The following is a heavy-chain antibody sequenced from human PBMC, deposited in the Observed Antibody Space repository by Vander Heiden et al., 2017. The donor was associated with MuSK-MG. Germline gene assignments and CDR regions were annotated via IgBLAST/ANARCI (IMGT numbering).Heavy chain of an antibody. CDR1: GFPFSSYW. V-gene: IGHV3-7*01. D-gene: IGHD3-3*01. Sequence: EVRLVESGGGLVQPGGSLRLSCAASGFPFSSYWMSWVRQAPGKGLEWVANIKQDGSEKYYVDSVKGRFTISRDNAKNSLYLQMNSLRAEDTAVYYCARVTGYDFWSGPRYYYYYYMDVWGKGTTVTVSS. J-gene: IGHJ6*03. CDR3: ARVTGYDFWSGPRYYYYYYMDV. CDR2: IKQDGSEK.